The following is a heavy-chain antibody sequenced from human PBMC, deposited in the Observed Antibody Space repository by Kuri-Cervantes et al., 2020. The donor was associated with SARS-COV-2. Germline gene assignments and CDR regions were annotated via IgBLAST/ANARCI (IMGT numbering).Heavy chain of an antibody. CDR2: IIPVSGTT. CDR3: ARAPRGYHLLWSLFDP. V-gene: IGHV1-69*13. J-gene: IGHJ5*02. Sequence: SVKVSYKASGDVFGTYTISWVRQAPGQGLEWMGGIIPVSGTTNSARRFHDRINITADEATNIVYLELTNLTSEDTAIYYCARAPRGYHLLWSLFDPWSQGTQVTVSS. CDR1: GDVFGTYT. D-gene: IGHD2-21*01.